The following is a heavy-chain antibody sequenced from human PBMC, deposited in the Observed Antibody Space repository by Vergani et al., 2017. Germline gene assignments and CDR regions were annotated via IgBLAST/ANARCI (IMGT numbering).Heavy chain of an antibody. CDR1: GGSFSGYY. CDR2: INHSGST. Sequence: QVQLQQWGAGLLKPSETLSLTCAVYGGSFSGYYWSWIRQPPGKGLEWIGEINHSGSTNYNPSLKSRVTISVDTSKNQFSLKLNSVTAADTAVDYCARMKDYGSWYGSTPQGKRTNYGMDVWGQGTTVTVSS. J-gene: IGHJ6*02. V-gene: IGHV4-34*01. CDR3: ARMKDYGSWYGSTPQGKRTNYGMDV. D-gene: IGHD6-13*01.